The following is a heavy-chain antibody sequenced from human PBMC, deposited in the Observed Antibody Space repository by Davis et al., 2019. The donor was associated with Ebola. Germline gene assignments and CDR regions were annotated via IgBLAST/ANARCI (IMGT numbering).Heavy chain of an antibody. D-gene: IGHD3-22*01. J-gene: IGHJ4*02. Sequence: GGSLRLSCAASGFTFRNHWMYWIRQAPGKGLEWVSAISGSGGSTYNADSVKGRFTISRDNSKNSLYLQMNSLRAEDTAVYYCARDLDYYDSSGYSHYFDYWGQGTLVTVSS. CDR1: GFTFRNHW. V-gene: IGHV3-23*01. CDR2: ISGSGGST. CDR3: ARDLDYYDSSGYSHYFDY.